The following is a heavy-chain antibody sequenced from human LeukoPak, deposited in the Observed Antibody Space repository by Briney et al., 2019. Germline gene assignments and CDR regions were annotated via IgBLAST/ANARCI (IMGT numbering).Heavy chain of an antibody. D-gene: IGHD6-19*01. V-gene: IGHV3-20*01. CDR3: ARVGSSGWYDVNWFDP. CDR1: XFTXXXXG. J-gene: IGHJ5*02. CDR2: INWNGGST. Sequence: RLSXXXXXFTXXXXGMXXXXXXPXXXLXXVSXINWNGGSTGYADSVKGRFTISRDNAKNSLYLQMNSLRAEDTALYHCARVGSSGWYDVNWFDPWGQGTLVTVSS.